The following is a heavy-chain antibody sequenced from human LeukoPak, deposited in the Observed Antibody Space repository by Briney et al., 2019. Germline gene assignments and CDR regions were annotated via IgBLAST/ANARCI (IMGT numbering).Heavy chain of an antibody. CDR3: ARDPYYDILTGYYDGCPDY. Sequence: GGSLRLSCAASGFTFSSYSMNWVRQAPGKGLEWVSSISSSSSSYIYYADSVKGRFTISRDNAKNSLYLQMNSLRAEDTAVYYCARDPYYDILTGYYDGCPDYWGQGTLVTVSS. D-gene: IGHD3-9*01. CDR2: ISSSSSSYI. CDR1: GFTFSSYS. V-gene: IGHV3-21*01. J-gene: IGHJ4*02.